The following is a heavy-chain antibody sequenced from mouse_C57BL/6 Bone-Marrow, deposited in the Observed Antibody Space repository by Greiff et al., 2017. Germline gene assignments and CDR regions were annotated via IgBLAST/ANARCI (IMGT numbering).Heavy chain of an antibody. Sequence: EVQLQQSGPELVKPGASVKISCKASGYSFTDYNMNWVKQSNGKSLEWIGVINPNYGTTSYNQKFKGKATLTVDQSSSTAYMQLNSLTSDDSAVYYCAPHYYGSSYGFAYWGQGTLVTVSA. J-gene: IGHJ3*01. D-gene: IGHD1-1*01. CDR3: APHYYGSSYGFAY. V-gene: IGHV1-39*01. CDR2: INPNYGTT. CDR1: GYSFTDYN.